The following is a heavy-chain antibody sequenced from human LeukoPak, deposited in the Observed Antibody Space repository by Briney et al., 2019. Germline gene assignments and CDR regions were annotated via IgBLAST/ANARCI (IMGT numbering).Heavy chain of an antibody. V-gene: IGHV3-30*18. CDR3: AKDRGSGSYPSPLFDY. Sequence: PGRSLRLSCAVSGFIFSSYGMHWVRQAPGKGLEWVAAISYDESNKYYAESVKGRFTISRDNYKNTLYLQTNSLRAEDTAVYYCAKDRGSGSYPSPLFDYWGRGILVTVSS. CDR2: ISYDESNK. CDR1: GFIFSSYG. D-gene: IGHD3-10*01. J-gene: IGHJ4*02.